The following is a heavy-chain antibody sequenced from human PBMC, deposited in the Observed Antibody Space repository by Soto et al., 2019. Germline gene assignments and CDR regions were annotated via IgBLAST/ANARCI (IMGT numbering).Heavy chain of an antibody. Sequence: PGGSLRLSCAASGFTFDDYAMHWVRQAPGKGLEWVSGISWNSGSIGYADSVKGRFTISRDNAKNSLYLQMNSLRAEDTALYYCAKDGGEPTFGGSRGYFDYWGQGTPVTVSS. CDR2: ISWNSGSI. D-gene: IGHD3-16*01. V-gene: IGHV3-9*01. CDR1: GFTFDDYA. CDR3: AKDGGEPTFGGSRGYFDY. J-gene: IGHJ4*02.